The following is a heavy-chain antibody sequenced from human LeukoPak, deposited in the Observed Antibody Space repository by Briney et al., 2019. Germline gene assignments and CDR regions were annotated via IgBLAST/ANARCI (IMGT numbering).Heavy chain of an antibody. CDR2: ISSSSSTI. J-gene: IGHJ4*02. D-gene: IGHD6-13*01. V-gene: IGHV3-48*01. CDR1: GFTFSSYS. CDR3: ARDSSNWAYSFDS. Sequence: QSGGSLRLSCAASGFTFSSYSMNWVRQAPGKGLEWVSYISSSSSTIYYADSVKGRFTISRDNAKNSLYLQMDSLRAEDTAVYYCARDSSNWAYSFDSWGQGTLVTVSS.